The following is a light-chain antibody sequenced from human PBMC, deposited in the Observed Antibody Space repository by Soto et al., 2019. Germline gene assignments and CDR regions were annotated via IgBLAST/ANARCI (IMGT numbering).Light chain of an antibody. J-gene: IGKJ2*01. CDR1: QSVNSNF. CDR2: GVS. Sequence: EIVLTQSPGTLSLSPGERATLSCRASQSVNSNFFAWYQQKPGQAPRLLIFGVSSRAPGIPDRFTGSGSGTDSALTISGLEPEDFAIYYCQQYGNSPRTFGQGTKVEIK. V-gene: IGKV3-20*01. CDR3: QQYGNSPRT.